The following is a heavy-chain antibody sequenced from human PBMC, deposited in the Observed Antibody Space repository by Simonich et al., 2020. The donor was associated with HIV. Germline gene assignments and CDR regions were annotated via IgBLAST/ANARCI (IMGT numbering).Heavy chain of an antibody. D-gene: IGHD2-15*01. CDR2: ISSSSSSI. Sequence: EVQLVESGGGLVQPGGSLRVSCAASGFTFSSYSMNWVRQAPGRGRGWVSNISSSSSSIYYADSGKGRFSISRDNAKNSLYLQMNSLRAEDTAVYYCARDGGQFSYWGQGTLVTVSS. V-gene: IGHV3-48*01. CDR3: ARDGGQFSY. J-gene: IGHJ4*02. CDR1: GFTFSSYS.